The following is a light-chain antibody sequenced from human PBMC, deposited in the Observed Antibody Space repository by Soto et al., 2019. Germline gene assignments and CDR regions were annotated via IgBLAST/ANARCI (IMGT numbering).Light chain of an antibody. J-gene: IGKJ4*01. Sequence: VVLTQSPATLSVSPGETVTLSCRASHNIRNNLAWYQHKPGQAPRLLISYASSGATGVPGRFSGSGSGTEFALTISSLQSEDSAVYCCQHFYNWPVTFGGGTKVDIK. CDR2: YAS. V-gene: IGKV3-15*01. CDR1: HNIRNN. CDR3: QHFYNWPVT.